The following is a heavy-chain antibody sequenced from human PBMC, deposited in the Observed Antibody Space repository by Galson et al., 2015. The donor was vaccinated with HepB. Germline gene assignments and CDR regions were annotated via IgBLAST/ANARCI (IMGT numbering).Heavy chain of an antibody. Sequence: SLRLSCAATGFTFSMYCMSWVRQTPGKGLEWVASISDSSTYRNYADSMKGRVTISRDNAKSSLYLQMNSLRVEDTAIYYCARDRDFYENSGRFDYWGQGILVTVSS. J-gene: IGHJ4*01. CDR3: ARDRDFYENSGRFDY. D-gene: IGHD2/OR15-2a*01. V-gene: IGHV3-21*06. CDR2: ISDSSTYR. CDR1: GFTFSMYC.